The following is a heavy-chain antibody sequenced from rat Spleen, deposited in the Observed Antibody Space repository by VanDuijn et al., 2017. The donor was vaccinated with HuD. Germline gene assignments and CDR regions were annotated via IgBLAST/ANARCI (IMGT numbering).Heavy chain of an antibody. CDR3: ARSDFSSPYYFDY. J-gene: IGHJ2*01. Sequence: QVQLKESGPGLVQPSQTLSLTCTVSGFSLSNYGVIWVRQPPGKGLEWMGVIWGNGNANYNSALKSRLSISRDTSKIQVFLKINNLQTEDTAIYFCARSDFSSPYYFDYWGQGVMVTVSS. V-gene: IGHV2-13*01. CDR2: IWGNGNA. D-gene: IGHD1-2*01. CDR1: GFSLSNYG.